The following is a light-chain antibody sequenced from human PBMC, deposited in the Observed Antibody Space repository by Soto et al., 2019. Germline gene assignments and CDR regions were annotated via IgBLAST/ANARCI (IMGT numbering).Light chain of an antibody. V-gene: IGKV3-15*01. CDR2: GAS. CDR1: ESISSK. J-gene: IGKJ4*01. CDR3: QKYDNWHLT. Sequence: EIVLTQSPATLSVSPGERATLSCRASESISSKLAWYQQKPGQAPRLVIYGASTRATGISARFSGSGSGTELTLTISSLQSEDLAVYYCQKYDNWHLTFGGGTKVEI.